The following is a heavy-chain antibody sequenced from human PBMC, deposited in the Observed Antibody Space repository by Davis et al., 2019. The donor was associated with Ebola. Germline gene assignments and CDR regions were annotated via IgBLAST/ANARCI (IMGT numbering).Heavy chain of an antibody. V-gene: IGHV1-18*01. CDR3: ARAAAYSGYVGS. D-gene: IGHD5-12*01. Sequence: AASVKVSCKTSGYTFSNYAIHWVRQAPGQWLEWMGWISGYNGDTNHAQKFQGRVTMTTDTSTSTAYMELRSLRSDETAVYYCARAAAYSGYVGSWGQGTLVTVSS. CDR2: ISGYNGDT. CDR1: GYTFSNYA. J-gene: IGHJ4*02.